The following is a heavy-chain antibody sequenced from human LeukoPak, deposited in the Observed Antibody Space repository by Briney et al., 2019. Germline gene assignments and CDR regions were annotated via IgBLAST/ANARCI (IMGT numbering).Heavy chain of an antibody. J-gene: IGHJ4*02. CDR1: GYTFTSYD. CDR3: ARDGEHGGIAY. CDR2: INPSGGST. Sequence: ASVKVSCKASGYTFTSYDINWVRQATGQGLEWMGIINPSGGSTSYAQKFQGRVTMTRDTSTSTVYMELSSLRSEDTAVYYCARDGEHGGIAYWGQGTLVTVSS. D-gene: IGHD4-23*01. V-gene: IGHV1-46*01.